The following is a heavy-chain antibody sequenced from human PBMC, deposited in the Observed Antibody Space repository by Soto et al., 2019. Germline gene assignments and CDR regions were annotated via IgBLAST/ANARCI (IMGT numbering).Heavy chain of an antibody. Sequence: QVLRQESGPGLVKPSETLSLTCTVSGGSILDSTYYWAWIRQSPGKGLEWIGTIFYSGGTFYTPSLKSRVTMSVDTSNNQFSLKLSSVTAADTAVYYCARQASGYYYGWFDPWGQGTLVTVSS. D-gene: IGHD3-22*01. CDR2: IFYSGGT. V-gene: IGHV4-39*01. J-gene: IGHJ5*02. CDR3: ARQASGYYYGWFDP. CDR1: GGSILDSTYY.